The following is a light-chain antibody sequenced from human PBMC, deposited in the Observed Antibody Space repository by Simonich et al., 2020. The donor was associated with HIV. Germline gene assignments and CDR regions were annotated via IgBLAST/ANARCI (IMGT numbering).Light chain of an antibody. CDR1: QSISSY. CDR3: QQYYSIPYT. J-gene: IGKJ2*01. V-gene: IGKV1-39*01. CDR2: AAS. Sequence: DIQMTQSPSSLSASIGDRVTITCRASQSISSYLNWYQQKPGKAPKLLVYAASSLQSGVPSRFSGTGSGTDFTLTISSLQPEDFATYYCQQYYSIPYTFGLGTRLEIK.